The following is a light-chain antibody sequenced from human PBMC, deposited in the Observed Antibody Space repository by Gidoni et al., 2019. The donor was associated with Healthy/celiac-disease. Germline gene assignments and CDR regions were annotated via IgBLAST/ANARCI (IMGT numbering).Light chain of an antibody. CDR2: GAS. CDR3: HQYCSSLS. Sequence: DIVLTQSQGTLCLSPGERASLSCRARQSVSSSYLAWYQQKPGQAPRLLIYGASSSATGIPVRFSGSGSGTDFTLTISRLEPEEFSVYYWHQYCSSLSFGQGTKLEIK. J-gene: IGKJ2*03. V-gene: IGKV3-20*01. CDR1: QSVSSSY.